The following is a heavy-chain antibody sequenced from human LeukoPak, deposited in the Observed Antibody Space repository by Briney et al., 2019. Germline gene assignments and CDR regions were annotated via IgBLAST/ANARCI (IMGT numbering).Heavy chain of an antibody. CDR3: ARDQKEYSSGWSHHFDY. CDR2: ISSSGSTI. J-gene: IGHJ4*02. D-gene: IGHD6-19*01. V-gene: IGHV3-11*01. Sequence: GGSLRLSCAASGFTFSDYYMSWIRQAPGKGLEWVSYISSSGSTIYYPDSVKGRFTISRDNAKNSLYLQMNSLRAEDTAVYYCARDQKEYSSGWSHHFDYWGQGTLVTVSS. CDR1: GFTFSDYY.